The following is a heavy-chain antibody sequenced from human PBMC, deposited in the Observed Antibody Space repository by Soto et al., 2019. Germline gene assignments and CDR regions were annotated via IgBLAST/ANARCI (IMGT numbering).Heavy chain of an antibody. V-gene: IGHV1-24*01. CDR2: FDPEDAEI. Sequence: GASVKVSCKASGYTFTGYYMHWVRQAPGKGLEWMGGFDPEDAEIIYAQKFQGRVTMTEDTSTDTAYMELSSLRSEDTAVYYCAGITMIVVGAYGMDVWGQGTTVTVS. CDR3: AGITMIVVGAYGMDV. J-gene: IGHJ6*02. D-gene: IGHD3-22*01. CDR1: GYTFTGYY.